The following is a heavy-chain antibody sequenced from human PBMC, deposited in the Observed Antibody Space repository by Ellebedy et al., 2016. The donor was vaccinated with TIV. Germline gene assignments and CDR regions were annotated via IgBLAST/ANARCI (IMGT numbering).Heavy chain of an antibody. V-gene: IGHV3-66*01. CDR3: ARASFYDVDLSGWYFDL. Sequence: LSLTCAASKFTVSYNYMNWVRQAPGKGLEWVSVIYTDDTTYYADSVKGRFTISRDNSKNTLYLQMNSLRTEDTAVYYCARASFYDVDLSGWYFDLWGRGTLVTVSS. J-gene: IGHJ2*01. CDR1: KFTVSYNY. D-gene: IGHD3-10*02. CDR2: IYTDDTT.